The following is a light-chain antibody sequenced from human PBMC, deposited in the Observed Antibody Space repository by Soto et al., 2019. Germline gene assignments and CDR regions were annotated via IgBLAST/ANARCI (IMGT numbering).Light chain of an antibody. CDR2: EVS. V-gene: IGLV2-8*01. CDR1: SSDVGGYNY. CDR3: SSFAGNNNLV. J-gene: IGLJ2*01. Sequence: QSVLTQPPSASGSPGQSVTISCTGTSSDVGGYNYVSWYQQHPGKAPKLMISEVSKRPSGVPDRFSGSKSGNTASLTGSGLQAEDESDYYCSSFAGNNNLVFGGGTKLTVL.